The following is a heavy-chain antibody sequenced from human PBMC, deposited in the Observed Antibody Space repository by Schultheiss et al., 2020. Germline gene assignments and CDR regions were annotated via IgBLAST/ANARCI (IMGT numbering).Heavy chain of an antibody. J-gene: IGHJ6*02. V-gene: IGHV3-11*05. CDR1: GGSFSGYY. Sequence: GGSLRLSCAVYGGSFSGYYWSWIRQAPGKGLEWVSYISSSSSYTNYADSVKGRFTISRDNAKNSLYLQMNSLRAEDTAVYYCARDTRIAAAGTNYYYYGMDVWGQGTTVTVSS. D-gene: IGHD6-13*01. CDR3: ARDTRIAAAGTNYYYYGMDV. CDR2: ISSSSSYT.